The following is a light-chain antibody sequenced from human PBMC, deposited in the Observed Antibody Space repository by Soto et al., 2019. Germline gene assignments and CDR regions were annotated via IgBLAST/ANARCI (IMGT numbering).Light chain of an antibody. J-gene: IGKJ4*01. CDR3: QQYGSSPLT. V-gene: IGKV3-20*01. CDR1: QSVSSNN. Sequence: EIVLTQSPGTLSLSPGERATLSCRASQSVSSNNLAWYQQKPGQAPRLLIFGASGRATGIPDRFSGSGSGTDFTLTISRLEPEDFAVYYCQQYGSSPLTFGGGTKVEIK. CDR2: GAS.